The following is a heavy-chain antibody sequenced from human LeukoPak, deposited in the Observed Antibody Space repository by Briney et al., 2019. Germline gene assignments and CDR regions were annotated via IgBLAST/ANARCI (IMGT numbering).Heavy chain of an antibody. V-gene: IGHV3-53*01. Sequence: GGSLRLSCKVSGFTVSSNYMSWVRQAPGKGLEWVSIIHSVGDTFYADSVKGRFAISRDNSNNMVYLQMNSLTVEDTAVYYCARQGTGLDYWGQGTLVTVSS. D-gene: IGHD1-1*01. J-gene: IGHJ4*02. CDR1: GFTVSSNY. CDR2: IHSVGDT. CDR3: ARQGTGLDY.